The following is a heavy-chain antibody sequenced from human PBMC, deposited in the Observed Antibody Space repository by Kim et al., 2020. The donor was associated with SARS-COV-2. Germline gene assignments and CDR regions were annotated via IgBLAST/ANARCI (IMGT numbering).Heavy chain of an antibody. V-gene: IGHV3-74*01. CDR1: GFTFSDSW. CDR2: INTDGRDT. J-gene: IGHJ4*02. D-gene: IGHD1-7*01. CDR3: ASVVPGTNIFVS. Sequence: GGSLRLSRVTSGFTFSDSWMHWVRQAPGNGLVWVSRINTDGRDTSYAVSVKGRFTISRDNSKNTLYLQMNSLRAADTAVYYCASVVPGTNIFVSWGQGTL.